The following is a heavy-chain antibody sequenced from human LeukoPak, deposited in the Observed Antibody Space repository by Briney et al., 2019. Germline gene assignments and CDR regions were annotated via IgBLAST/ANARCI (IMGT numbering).Heavy chain of an antibody. CDR2: ISGSGGST. J-gene: IGHJ4*02. CDR3: ADIVGATTRGYFDY. V-gene: IGHV3-23*01. CDR1: VFTFSSYA. Sequence: GGSLRLSCAASVFTFSSYAMSCVRQAPGKGLEWVSLISGSGGSTYYADSVKGRFTISRDDSKNTLYLQMNSLRAEDTAVYYCADIVGATTRGYFDYWGQGTLVTVSS. D-gene: IGHD1-26*01.